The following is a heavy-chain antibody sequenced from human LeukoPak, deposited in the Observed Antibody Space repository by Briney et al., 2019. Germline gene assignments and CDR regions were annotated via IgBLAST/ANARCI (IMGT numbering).Heavy chain of an antibody. D-gene: IGHD6-19*01. V-gene: IGHV3-21*01. CDR2: ISSSSSYI. J-gene: IGHJ4*02. Sequence: GGSLRLSCAASGFTFSSYSMNWVRQAPGKGLEWVSSISSSSSYIYYADSVKDRFTISRDNAKNSLCLQMNSLRAEDTAVYYCNLAVAGTNYWGQGTLVTVSS. CDR3: NLAVAGTNY. CDR1: GFTFSSYS.